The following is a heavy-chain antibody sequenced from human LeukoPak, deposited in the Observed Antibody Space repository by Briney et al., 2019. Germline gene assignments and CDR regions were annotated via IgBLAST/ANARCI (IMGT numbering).Heavy chain of an antibody. V-gene: IGHV3-48*01. D-gene: IGHD4-23*01. Sequence: GGSLRLSCAASGFTFSSYAMNWVRQAPGKGLEWVSYISFDSLNIYYADSMKGRFTISRDNAKNSLYLQMNSLRAEDTAVYYCVPQSSYGGNPLDYWGQGTPVTVSS. CDR2: ISFDSLNI. CDR1: GFTFSSYA. CDR3: VPQSSYGGNPLDY. J-gene: IGHJ4*02.